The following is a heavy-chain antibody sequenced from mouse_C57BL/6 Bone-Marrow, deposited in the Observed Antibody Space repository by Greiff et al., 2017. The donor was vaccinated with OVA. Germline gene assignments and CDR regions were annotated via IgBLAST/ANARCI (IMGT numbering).Heavy chain of an antibody. V-gene: IGHV1-42*01. D-gene: IGHD4-1*01. J-gene: IGHJ4*01. Sequence: EVQLQQSGPELVKPGASVKISCKASGYSFTGYYMNWVKQSPEKSLEWIGEINPSTGGTTYNQKFKAKATLTVDKSSSPAYMQLKSLTSEDSAVYYCARTGGTPFYYAMDYWGQGTSVTVSS. CDR3: ARTGGTPFYYAMDY. CDR2: INPSTGGT. CDR1: GYSFTGYY.